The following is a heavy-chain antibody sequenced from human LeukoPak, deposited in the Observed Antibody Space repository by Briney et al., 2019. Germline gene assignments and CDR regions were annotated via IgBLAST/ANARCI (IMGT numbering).Heavy chain of an antibody. V-gene: IGHV3-53*01. CDR1: GFTVITND. CDR2: LYSDGNT. CDR3: ARGVEPLAANTLAY. J-gene: IGHJ4*02. D-gene: IGHD1-14*01. Sequence: GGSLRLSCAASGFTVITNDMTWVRQAPGKGLEWASVLYSDGNTKYADSVQGRFTISRDNSKNTLYLEMNCLSPDDTAVYYCARGVEPLAANTLAYWGQGTLVTVSS.